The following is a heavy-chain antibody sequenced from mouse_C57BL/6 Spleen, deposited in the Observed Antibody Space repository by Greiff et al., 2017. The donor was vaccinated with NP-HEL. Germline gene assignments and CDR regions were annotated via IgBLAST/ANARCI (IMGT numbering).Heavy chain of an antibody. CDR1: GFTFSSYA. CDR2: ISDGGSYT. V-gene: IGHV5-4*03. D-gene: IGHD1-1*02. J-gene: IGHJ3*01. Sequence: EVNLVESGGGLVKPGGSLKLSCAASGFTFSSYAMSWVRQTPEKRLEWIATISDGGSYTYYPDNVKGRFTISRDNAKNNLDLQMSHLKSEDTAMYYCARGGGSAWFAYWGQGTLVTVSA. CDR3: ARGGGSAWFAY.